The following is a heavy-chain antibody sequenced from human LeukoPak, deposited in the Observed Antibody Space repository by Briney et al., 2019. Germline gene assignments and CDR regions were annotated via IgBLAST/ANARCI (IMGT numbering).Heavy chain of an antibody. Sequence: GGSLRLSGGGSGFTFSNYWMGWVRQAPGKGLQWVANIKTDGSEKYYVDSVKGRFTISRDNAKNSLYLQMNSLRAEDTAVYYCATYSSLNRREFQYWGQGTLLTVSS. CDR3: ATYSSLNRREFQY. D-gene: IGHD3-22*01. CDR2: IKTDGSEK. J-gene: IGHJ1*01. V-gene: IGHV3-7*01. CDR1: GFTFSNYW.